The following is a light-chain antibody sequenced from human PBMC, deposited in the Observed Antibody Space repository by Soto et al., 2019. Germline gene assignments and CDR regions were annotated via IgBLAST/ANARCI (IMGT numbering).Light chain of an antibody. CDR2: ADN. Sequence: QSVLTQPASGSGTPGQRVSISCSGSSSNIGSNSVQWHQQLPGTAPNLLIYADNQRPSGVPDRFSGSKSGTSASLAITGLQSGDEADYYCAAWDDSLNGFVFGTGTKVTVL. CDR1: SSNIGSNS. CDR3: AAWDDSLNGFV. J-gene: IGLJ1*01. V-gene: IGLV1-44*01.